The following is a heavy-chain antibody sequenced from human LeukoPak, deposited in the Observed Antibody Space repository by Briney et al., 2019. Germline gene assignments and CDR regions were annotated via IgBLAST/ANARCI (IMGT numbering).Heavy chain of an antibody. CDR2: ISGSGGST. CDR3: AKDSVRNYYGSGRPQFDP. Sequence: GGSLRLSCAASGFTFSSYAMSWVRQAPGKGLEWVSAISGSGGSTYYADSVKGRFIISRDNSKNTPYLQMNSLRAEDTAVYYCAKDSVRNYYGSGRPQFDPWGQGTLVTVSS. D-gene: IGHD3-10*01. J-gene: IGHJ5*02. CDR1: GFTFSSYA. V-gene: IGHV3-23*01.